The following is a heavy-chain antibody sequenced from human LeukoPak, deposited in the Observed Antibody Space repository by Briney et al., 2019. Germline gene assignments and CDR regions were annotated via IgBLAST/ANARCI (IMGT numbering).Heavy chain of an antibody. Sequence: SVKLSFTASVCTFSSYAISAVRQARGQGLEWMGGISPSFVTANYAQKFHGRVTITADESTSTAYMELSSLRSEDTAVYYCARGPSSPELRLGELSLSYDAFDIWGQGTMVTVSS. CDR3: ARGPSSPELRLGELSLSYDAFDI. D-gene: IGHD3-16*02. CDR2: ISPSFVTA. V-gene: IGHV1-69*13. J-gene: IGHJ3*02. CDR1: VCTFSSYA.